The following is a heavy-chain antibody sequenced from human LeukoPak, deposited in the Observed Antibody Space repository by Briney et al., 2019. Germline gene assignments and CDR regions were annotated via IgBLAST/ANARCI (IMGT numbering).Heavy chain of an antibody. CDR2: IYYSGST. Sequence: SXXVSLTCTVSGGSISSSSYDWGGIRQPPGKGLEWIGSIYYSGSTYYNPCRKSRSSISVKTTKNKFSLKLSSVTAADTAVYYCARRLTQGSIDYWGQGTLVTVSS. V-gene: IGHV4-39*01. D-gene: IGHD1-26*01. CDR1: GGSISSSSYD. J-gene: IGHJ4*02. CDR3: ARRLTQGSIDY.